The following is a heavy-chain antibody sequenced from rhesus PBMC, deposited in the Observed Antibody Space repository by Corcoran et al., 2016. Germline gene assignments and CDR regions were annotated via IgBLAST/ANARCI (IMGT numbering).Heavy chain of an antibody. D-gene: IGHD5-42*01. CDR1: GYSISSGYY. Sequence: QVQLQESGPGLVKPSETLSLTCAVSGYSISSGYYWGWIRQPPGKGLGWIGSIYGSGGSNYINPSLRSLIPLSVDTSKNQFSLKLSSVTAADTAVYYLARVGSSWSEWDTVGTEWYFDLWGPGTPITISS. CDR2: IYGSGGSN. V-gene: IGHV4S14*01. J-gene: IGHJ2*01. CDR3: ARVGSSWSEWDTVGTEWYFDL.